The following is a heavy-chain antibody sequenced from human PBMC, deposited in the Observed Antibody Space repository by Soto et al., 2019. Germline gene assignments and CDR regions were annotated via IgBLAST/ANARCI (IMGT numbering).Heavy chain of an antibody. CDR2: IYYSGST. CDR3: ARLLQDRDY. J-gene: IGHJ4*02. V-gene: IGHV4-59*01. CDR1: GGSISSYY. Sequence: SETLSLTCTVSGGSISSYYWSWIRQPPGKGLEWIGYIYYSGSTNYNPSLKSRVTISVDTSKSQFSLKLSSVTAADTAVYYCARLLQDRDYWGQGTLVTVSS. D-gene: IGHD3-10*01.